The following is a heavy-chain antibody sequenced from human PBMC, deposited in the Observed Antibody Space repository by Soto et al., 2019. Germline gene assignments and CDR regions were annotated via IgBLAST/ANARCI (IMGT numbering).Heavy chain of an antibody. D-gene: IGHD6-13*01. CDR1: GFSLSTSGMC. Sequence: SGPTLVNPTQTLTLTCTFSGFSLSTSGMCVSWIRQPPGKALEWLALIDWDDDKYYSTSLKTRLTTSKDTSKNQVVLTMTNRDPVDTATYYCARTIAAAGPDDYGMDVWGQGTAVTVTS. CDR3: ARTIAAAGPDDYGMDV. V-gene: IGHV2-70*01. J-gene: IGHJ6*02. CDR2: IDWDDDK.